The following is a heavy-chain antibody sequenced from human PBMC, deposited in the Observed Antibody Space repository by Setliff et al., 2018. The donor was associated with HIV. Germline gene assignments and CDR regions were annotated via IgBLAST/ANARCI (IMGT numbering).Heavy chain of an antibody. Sequence: PSETLSLTCAVYGGSLNGFYWGWIRQSPGKGLEWIGEINHRGSTNYNPSLKSRLTIRVDMSKNQFSLEVTAVTAADTAVYYCVRGWDDKVSTISAPYYYYMDVWGKGTTVTVSS. D-gene: IGHD5-12*01. CDR3: VRGWDDKVSTISAPYYYYMDV. CDR2: INHRGST. J-gene: IGHJ6*03. CDR1: GGSLNGFY. V-gene: IGHV4-34*01.